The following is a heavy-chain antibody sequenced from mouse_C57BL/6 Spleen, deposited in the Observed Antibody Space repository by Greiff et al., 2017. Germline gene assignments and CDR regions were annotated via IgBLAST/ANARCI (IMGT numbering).Heavy chain of an antibody. V-gene: IGHV1-47*01. D-gene: IGHD2-1*01. CDR2: FHPYNDDT. CDR3: ARGPLYDGNYNGYFDV. CDR1: GYTFTTYP. Sequence: QVQLQQSGAELVKPGASVKMSCKASGYTFTTYPLEWMQQNHGKSLEWIGNFHPYNDDTKYNEKFKGKASLTVEKSSSTVYLELSRLTSDDSAVYYGARGPLYDGNYNGYFDVWGTGTTVTVSS. J-gene: IGHJ1*03.